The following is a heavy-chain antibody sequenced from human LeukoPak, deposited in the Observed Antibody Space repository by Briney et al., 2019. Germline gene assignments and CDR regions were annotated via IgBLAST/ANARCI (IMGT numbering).Heavy chain of an antibody. D-gene: IGHD2-15*01. CDR2: ISYDGSNK. J-gene: IGHJ4*02. V-gene: IGHV3-30-3*01. Sequence: PGGSLRLSCAASGFTFSSYAMHWVRQAPGKGLEWVAVISYDGSNKYYADSVKGRFTISRDNSKNTLYLQMNSLRAEDTAVYYCARQGYCSGGSCYPRTYYFDYWGQGTLVTVSS. CDR1: GFTFSSYA. CDR3: ARQGYCSGGSCYPRTYYFDY.